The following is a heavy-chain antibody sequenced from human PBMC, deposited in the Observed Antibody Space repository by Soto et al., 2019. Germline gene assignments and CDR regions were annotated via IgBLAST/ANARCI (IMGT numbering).Heavy chain of an antibody. D-gene: IGHD2-2*02. CDR1: GFTFSSYW. CDR2: INSDGSST. Sequence: VGSLRLSCAASGFTFSSYWMHWVRQAPGKGLVWVSRINSDGSSTSYADSVKGRFTISRDNAKNTLYLQMNSLRAEDTAVYYCARVVPAAIQELWLREYYYYGMDVWGQGTTVTVSS. J-gene: IGHJ6*02. V-gene: IGHV3-74*01. CDR3: ARVVPAAIQELWLREYYYYGMDV.